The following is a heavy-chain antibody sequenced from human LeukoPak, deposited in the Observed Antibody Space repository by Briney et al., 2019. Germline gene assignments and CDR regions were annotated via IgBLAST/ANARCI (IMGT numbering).Heavy chain of an antibody. CDR3: ARDGTRSSWYVYFQH. D-gene: IGHD6-13*01. V-gene: IGHV4-4*07. CDR2: IYTSGST. Sequence: PSETLSLTCTVSGGSISSYYWSWSRQPAGKGLEWIGRIYTSGSTNYNPSLKSRVTMSVDTSKNQFSLKLSSVTAADTAVYYCARDGTRSSWYVYFQHWGQRTLVTVSS. J-gene: IGHJ1*01. CDR1: GGSISSYY.